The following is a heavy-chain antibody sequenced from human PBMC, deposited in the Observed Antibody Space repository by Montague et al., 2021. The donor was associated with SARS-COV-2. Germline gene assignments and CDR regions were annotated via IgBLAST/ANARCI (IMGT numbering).Heavy chain of an antibody. V-gene: IGHV4-61*01. CDR2: LFHIDTA. J-gene: IGHJ4*02. CDR3: TRGIDSYKTGY. CDR1: DGSVISTYPH. D-gene: IGHD6-13*01. Sequence: ETLSLTCTVSDGSVISTYPHWHWVRQSPGRGLEWIGGYLFHIDTADYNASLRSRVTISVDRSKNQFSLKLTSVTAADTAVYYCTRGIDSYKTGYWGQGIQVTVSS.